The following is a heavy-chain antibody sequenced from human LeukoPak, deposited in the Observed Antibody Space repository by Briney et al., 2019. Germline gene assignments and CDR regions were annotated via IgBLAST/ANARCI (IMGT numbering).Heavy chain of an antibody. J-gene: IGHJ4*02. CDR2: INQDGNAK. V-gene: IGHV3-7*01. CDR1: GFTFSTYW. D-gene: IGHD5-24*01. CDR3: ATHNYWRKDY. Sequence: PGVSLRLSCAASGFTFSTYWMTWVRQAPGVGLEWVATINQDGNAKYYVDSVKGRFAISRDNTKNSLSLQMSSLRDEDSGIYYCATHNYWRKDYWGQGTLVTVSS.